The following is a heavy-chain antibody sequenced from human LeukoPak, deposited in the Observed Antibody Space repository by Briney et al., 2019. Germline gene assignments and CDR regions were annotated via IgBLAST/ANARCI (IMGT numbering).Heavy chain of an antibody. Sequence: GGSLRLSCAASGFTFSNRGMNWVRQAPGKGLEWVSGISGNGDITYYADSVKGRFTISRDNSKNTLYLQMNSMRAEDTAVYYCARTDRITVTTFDYWGQGTLVTVSS. CDR3: ARTDRITVTTFDY. V-gene: IGHV3-23*01. CDR2: ISGNGDIT. J-gene: IGHJ4*02. D-gene: IGHD4-17*01. CDR1: GFTFSNRG.